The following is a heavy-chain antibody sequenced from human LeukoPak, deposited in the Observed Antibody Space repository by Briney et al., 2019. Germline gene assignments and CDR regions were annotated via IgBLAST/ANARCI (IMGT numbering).Heavy chain of an antibody. D-gene: IGHD3-10*01. Sequence: PGGSLRLSCAASGFTFSSYWMSWVRQAPGKGLEWVANIEQDGSEKYYVDSVKGRFTISRDNAKNSLYLQMNSLRAEDTAVYYCARDTIYYGSGSYLDYWGQGTLVTVSS. CDR1: GFTFSSYW. J-gene: IGHJ4*02. CDR3: ARDTIYYGSGSYLDY. V-gene: IGHV3-7*01. CDR2: IEQDGSEK.